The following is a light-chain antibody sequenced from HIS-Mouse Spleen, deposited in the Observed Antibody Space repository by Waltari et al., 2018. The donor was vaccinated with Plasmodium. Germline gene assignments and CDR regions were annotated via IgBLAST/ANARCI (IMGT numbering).Light chain of an antibody. CDR3: CSYAGSSTFVV. CDR2: EGG. CDR1: SSDVGSYNL. J-gene: IGLJ2*01. V-gene: IGLV2-23*03. Sequence: QSALTQPASVSGSPGQSITISCTGTSSDVGSYNLVSWYQQHPGKAPKLMIYEGGKRASGVSNRFSGSKSGNTASLTIAGLQAEDEADYYCCSYAGSSTFVVFGGGTKLTVL.